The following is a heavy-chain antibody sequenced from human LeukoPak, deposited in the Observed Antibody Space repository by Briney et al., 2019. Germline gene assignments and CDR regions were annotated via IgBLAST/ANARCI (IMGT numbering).Heavy chain of an antibody. D-gene: IGHD6-13*01. V-gene: IGHV3-48*01. Sequence: PGGSLRLSCTASGFTFSDYSMNWVRQAPGKGLEWVSNISRGSRTIYYSDSVKGRFTTSKANANNSLYLQKNSLTTDDTAVYFCARDSSSSSRNDYWGQGTLVTVSS. CDR3: ARDSSSSSRNDY. CDR1: GFTFSDYS. CDR2: ISRGSRTI. J-gene: IGHJ4*02.